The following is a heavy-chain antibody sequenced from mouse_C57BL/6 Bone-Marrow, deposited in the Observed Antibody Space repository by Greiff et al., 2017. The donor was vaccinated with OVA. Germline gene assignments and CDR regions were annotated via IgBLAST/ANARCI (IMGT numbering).Heavy chain of an antibody. D-gene: IGHD1-1*01. CDR1: GFSLTSYG. Sequence: VQLQQSGPGLVQPSQSLSITCTVSGFSLTSYGVHWVRQPPGKGLEWLGVIWSGGSTDYNAAFISRLSISKDNSKSQVFFKMNSLQADDTAIYYCAKEGNYYGSSYGWYFDVGGTGTTVTVSS. CDR2: IWSGGST. CDR3: AKEGNYYGSSYGWYFDV. V-gene: IGHV2-4*01. J-gene: IGHJ1*03.